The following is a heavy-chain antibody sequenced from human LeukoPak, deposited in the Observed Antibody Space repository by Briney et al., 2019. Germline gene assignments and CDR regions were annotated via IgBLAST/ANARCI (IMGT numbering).Heavy chain of an antibody. Sequence: GGSLRLSCAASGFTFSSYAMSWVRQAPGKGLEWVSAISGSGGSTYYADSVKGRFTISRDNSKNTLYLQMNSLRTEDTAVYCCAKVVGSSGWYVYWGQRTLVTVSS. J-gene: IGHJ4*02. CDR1: GFTFSSYA. D-gene: IGHD6-19*01. V-gene: IGHV3-23*01. CDR2: ISGSGGST. CDR3: AKVVGSSGWYVY.